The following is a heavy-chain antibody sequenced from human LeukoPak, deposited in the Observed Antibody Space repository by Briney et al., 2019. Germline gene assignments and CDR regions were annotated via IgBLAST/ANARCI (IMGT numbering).Heavy chain of an antibody. J-gene: IGHJ6*02. CDR1: GFTFSRYW. CDR3: ARFGYNYGMDV. D-gene: IGHD2-2*02. Sequence: PGGSLRLSCAASGFTFSRYWMNWVPPAPGKVLKWVANINQDGSEKYYVDSVKGRFTISRDNANNLLYLQMLSLRAEDTAVDYCARFGYNYGMDVWGQGTTVTVSS. V-gene: IGHV3-7*05. CDR2: INQDGSEK.